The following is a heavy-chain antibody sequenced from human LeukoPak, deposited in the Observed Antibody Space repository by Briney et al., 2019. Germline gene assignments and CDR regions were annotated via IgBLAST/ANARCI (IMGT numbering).Heavy chain of an antibody. J-gene: IGHJ5*01. CDR2: ISASGSTK. Sequence: GGSLRLSCAASGFTFNNYDMSWVRQAPGKGLEWVSAISASGSTKYYADSVKGRFNISRDNSENTLFLQMNRLRAEDTAVYYCAKEAREYCSSTSCPNGFDSWGQGTLVTVSS. V-gene: IGHV3-23*01. D-gene: IGHD2-2*01. CDR1: GFTFNNYD. CDR3: AKEAREYCSSTSCPNGFDS.